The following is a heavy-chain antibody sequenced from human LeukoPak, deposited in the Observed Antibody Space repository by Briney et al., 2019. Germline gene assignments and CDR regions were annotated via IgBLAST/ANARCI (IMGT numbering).Heavy chain of an antibody. CDR2: INHSGST. Sequence: SETLSLTCAVYGGSFSGYYWSWIRQPPGKGLEWIGEINHSGSTNYNPSLKSRVTISVDTSKNQFSLKLSSVTAADTAVYYCAREWLRFWGYDPWGQGTLVTVSS. CDR3: AREWLRFWGYDP. V-gene: IGHV4-34*01. D-gene: IGHD5-12*01. CDR1: GGSFSGYY. J-gene: IGHJ5*02.